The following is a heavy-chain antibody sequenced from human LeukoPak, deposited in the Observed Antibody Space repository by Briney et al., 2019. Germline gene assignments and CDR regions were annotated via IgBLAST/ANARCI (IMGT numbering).Heavy chain of an antibody. D-gene: IGHD4/OR15-4a*01. Sequence: SETLSLTCNVSGGSISSFYLSWIRQPPGKGLEWIGYIYTSGTTKYNPSLKSRLTMSVDTSNSQFLLKLSSVTAADTAMYYCARPRPDYGLDYWGQGTLVTVSS. CDR3: ARPRPDYGLDY. V-gene: IGHV4-4*09. CDR1: GGSISSFY. J-gene: IGHJ4*02. CDR2: IYTSGTT.